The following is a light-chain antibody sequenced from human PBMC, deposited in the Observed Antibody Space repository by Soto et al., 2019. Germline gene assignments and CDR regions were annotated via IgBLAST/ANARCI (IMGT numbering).Light chain of an antibody. V-gene: IGLV8-61*01. CDR2: STN. CDR1: SGSVSTSYY. Sequence: QTVVTQESSFSVSPGGTVTLTCGLRSGSVSTSYYPSWYQQTPGQAPRTLIYSTNSRSSGVPDRFSGSILGNKAALTITGAQADDESDYYCVLYMGSGISVFGGGTKLTVL. CDR3: VLYMGSGISV. J-gene: IGLJ3*02.